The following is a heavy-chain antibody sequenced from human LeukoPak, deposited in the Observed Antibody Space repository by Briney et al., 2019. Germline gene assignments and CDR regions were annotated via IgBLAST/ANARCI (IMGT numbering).Heavy chain of an antibody. CDR2: INPNSGGT. Sequence: ASVKVSCKASGYTFTGYHMHWVRQAPGQGLEWMGRINPNSGGTNYAQKFQGRVTMTRDTSISTAYMELSRLTSDDTAGYYCARGRGVYGGSFYNWFDPWGQGTLVTVSS. V-gene: IGHV1-2*06. D-gene: IGHD1-26*01. J-gene: IGHJ5*02. CDR3: ARGRGVYGGSFYNWFDP. CDR1: GYTFTGYH.